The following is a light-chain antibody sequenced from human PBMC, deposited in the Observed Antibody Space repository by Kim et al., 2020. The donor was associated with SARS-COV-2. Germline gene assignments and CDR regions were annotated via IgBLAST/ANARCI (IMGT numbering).Light chain of an antibody. CDR2: YDS. Sequence: VAPGKTARITCGGTNIGSYSVHWYQQKPGQAPVLVLYYDSNRPSGIPERFSGSKSGTTATLTISRVEAGDEADYYCQVRDSSSDWVFGGGTQLTVL. CDR3: QVRDSSSDWV. J-gene: IGLJ3*02. V-gene: IGLV3-21*04. CDR1: NIGSYS.